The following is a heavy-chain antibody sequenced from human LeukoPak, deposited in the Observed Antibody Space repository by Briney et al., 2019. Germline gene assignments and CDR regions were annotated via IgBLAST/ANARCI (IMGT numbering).Heavy chain of an antibody. D-gene: IGHD6-19*01. Sequence: GGALRLSCSASGFNFSSFSMNWVPQAPGKGLGLVSSISSSGSYIYYADSVKGRFTIYRDNAKNSLYLQINSLRAEDTAVYYCARDVLAVAATGSNWFDPWGQGTLVTVSS. V-gene: IGHV3-21*01. J-gene: IGHJ5*02. CDR3: ARDVLAVAATGSNWFDP. CDR1: GFNFSSFS. CDR2: ISSSGSYI.